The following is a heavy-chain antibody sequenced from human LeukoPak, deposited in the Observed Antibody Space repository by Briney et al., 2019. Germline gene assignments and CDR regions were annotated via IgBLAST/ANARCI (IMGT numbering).Heavy chain of an antibody. J-gene: IGHJ3*02. CDR2: IWFDGSKK. D-gene: IGHD3-16*01. V-gene: IGHV3-33*01. CDR3: ATSNGGPSHDAFEI. CDR1: GLIFSRYG. Sequence: TGGSLRLSCAASGLIFSRYGMHWVRQAPGKGLEWVAVIWFDGSKKYYADSVKGRFTISRDNSKNTVYLQMSSLRVEETAVYYCATSNGGPSHDAFEIWGQGTMVTVSS.